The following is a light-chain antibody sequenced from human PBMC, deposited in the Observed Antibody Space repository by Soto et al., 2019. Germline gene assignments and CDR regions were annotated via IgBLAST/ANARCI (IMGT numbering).Light chain of an antibody. V-gene: IGKV3-20*01. CDR3: HQYGSPLSLT. CDR2: GAS. J-gene: IGKJ5*01. CDR1: QSVSSSY. Sequence: EIVLTQSPGTLPLSPGERATLSCRASQSVSSSYLAWYQQKPGQAPRLLIYGASSRATGIPDRFSGSGSGTDFTLTISRLEPEDFAVYDSHQYGSPLSLTFRQGTRLEI.